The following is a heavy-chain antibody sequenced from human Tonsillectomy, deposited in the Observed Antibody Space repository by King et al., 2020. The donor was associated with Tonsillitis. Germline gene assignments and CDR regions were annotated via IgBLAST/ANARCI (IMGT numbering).Heavy chain of an antibody. CDR3: ASDAVYAYVWGSYRLTYFDY. D-gene: IGHD3-16*02. CDR1: GFTFSSYS. Sequence: VQLVESGGGLVKPGGSLRLSCAASGFTFSSYSMNWVRQAPGKGLEWVSSISSSSSYIYYADSVKGRFTISRDNAKNSLYLQMNSLRAEDTAVYYCASDAVYAYVWGSYRLTYFDYWGQGTLVTVSS. CDR2: ISSSSSYI. J-gene: IGHJ4*02. V-gene: IGHV3-21*01.